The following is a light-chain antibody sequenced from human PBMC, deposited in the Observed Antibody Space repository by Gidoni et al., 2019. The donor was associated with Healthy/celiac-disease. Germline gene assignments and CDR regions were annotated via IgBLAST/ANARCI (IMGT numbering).Light chain of an antibody. Sequence: EIVLTQSPAPLSLSPGERATLSCRASQSVSSYLAWYQQKPGQAPRLLIYDASNRATGIPARFRGSGSGTDFTLTISSLEPEDFAVYYCQQRSNWPRTFGQGTKVEIK. CDR1: QSVSSY. CDR2: DAS. V-gene: IGKV3-11*01. CDR3: QQRSNWPRT. J-gene: IGKJ1*01.